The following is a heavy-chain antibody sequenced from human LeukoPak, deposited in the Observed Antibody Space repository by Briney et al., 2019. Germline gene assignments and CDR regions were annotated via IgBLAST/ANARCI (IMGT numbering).Heavy chain of an antibody. Sequence: GGSLRLSCAASGFTFSSYWMNWARQAPGKGLEWVASVNHNGNVNYYVDSVKGRFTISRDNAKNSLYLQMSNLRAEDTAVYFCARGGGLDVWGQGATVTVSS. J-gene: IGHJ6*02. V-gene: IGHV3-7*03. CDR2: VNHNGNVN. D-gene: IGHD3-16*01. CDR3: ARGGGLDV. CDR1: GFTFSSYW.